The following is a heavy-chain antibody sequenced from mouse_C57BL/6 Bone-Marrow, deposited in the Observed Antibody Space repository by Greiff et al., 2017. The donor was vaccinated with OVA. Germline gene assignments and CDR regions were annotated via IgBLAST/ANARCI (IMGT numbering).Heavy chain of an antibody. CDR2: INPSTGGT. CDR1: GYSFTGYY. J-gene: IGHJ4*01. Sequence: VQLQQSGPELVKPGASVKISCKASGYSFTGYYMNWVKQSPEKSLEWIGEINPSTGGTTYNQKFKAKATLTVDKSSSTAYMQLKSLTSEDSAVYYCARLNYDYDLPGSDYWGQGTSVTVSS. CDR3: ARLNYDYDLPGSDY. D-gene: IGHD2-4*01. V-gene: IGHV1-42*01.